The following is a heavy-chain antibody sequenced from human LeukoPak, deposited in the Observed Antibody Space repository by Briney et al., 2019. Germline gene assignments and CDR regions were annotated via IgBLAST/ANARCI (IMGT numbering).Heavy chain of an antibody. Sequence: GRSLRLSCAASGFTFSSYAMHWVRQAPGKGLEWVAVISYDGSNKYYADSVKGRFTISRDNSKNTLYLQMNSLRAEDTAVYYCAGIRELKPFDYWGQGTLVTVSS. D-gene: IGHD1-7*01. V-gene: IGHV3-30*04. CDR2: ISYDGSNK. J-gene: IGHJ4*02. CDR1: GFTFSSYA. CDR3: AGIRELKPFDY.